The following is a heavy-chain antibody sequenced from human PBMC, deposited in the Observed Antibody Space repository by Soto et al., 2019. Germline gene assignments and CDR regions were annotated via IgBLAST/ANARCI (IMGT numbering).Heavy chain of an antibody. Sequence: SQTLSLTCAISGDSVSNNRATWNWIRQSSSGGLEWLGRTYYRSKWISDYAMSVKSRISINPDTSKNLISLHLNSVTPEDTAVYYCARDPPDFNSGFDFWGQGTPVTVSS. J-gene: IGHJ4*02. V-gene: IGHV6-1*01. CDR3: ARDPPDFNSGFDF. CDR2: TYYRSKWIS. D-gene: IGHD1-26*01. CDR1: GDSVSNNRAT.